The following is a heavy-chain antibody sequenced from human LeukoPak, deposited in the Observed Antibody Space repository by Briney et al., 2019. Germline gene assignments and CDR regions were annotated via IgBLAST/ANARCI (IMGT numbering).Heavy chain of an antibody. D-gene: IGHD1-26*01. Sequence: SGTLSLTCSVSGVSISTYYWIWIRQPPAKGLEWMGFFSYSGSTKYNPSLKSRVTMSVDTSKNQFSLKLSSVTAADTAVYYCARMYSGTPYYFDYWGQGTLVTVSS. J-gene: IGHJ4*02. CDR3: ARMYSGTPYYFDY. V-gene: IGHV4-59*01. CDR1: GVSISTYY. CDR2: FSYSGST.